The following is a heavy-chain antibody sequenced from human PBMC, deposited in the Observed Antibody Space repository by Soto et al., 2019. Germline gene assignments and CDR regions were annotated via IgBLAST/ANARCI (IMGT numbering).Heavy chain of an antibody. J-gene: IGHJ4*02. CDR3: ARDPDYGDYGTSPADDY. CDR1: GYTFTSYA. D-gene: IGHD4-17*01. CDR2: INAGNGNT. V-gene: IGHV1-3*01. Sequence: ASVKXSCKASGYTFTSYAMHWVRQAPGQRLEWMGWINAGNGNTKYSQKFQGRVTITRDTSASTAYMELSSLRSEDTAVYYCARDPDYGDYGTSPADDYWGQGTLVTVSS.